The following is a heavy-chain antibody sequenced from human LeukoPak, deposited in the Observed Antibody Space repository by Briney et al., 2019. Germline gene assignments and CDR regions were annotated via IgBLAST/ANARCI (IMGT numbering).Heavy chain of an antibody. CDR3: ARLSYGGNRRDFDY. D-gene: IGHD4-23*01. J-gene: IGHJ4*02. CDR1: GYSISSGYY. Sequence: SETLSLTCAVSGYSISSGYYWGWIRQPPGKGLEWIGSIYHSGSTYYNPSLKSRVTISVDTSKNQFSLKLSSVTAADTAVYYCARLSYGGNRRDFDYWGQRTLVTVSS. V-gene: IGHV4-38-2*01. CDR2: IYHSGST.